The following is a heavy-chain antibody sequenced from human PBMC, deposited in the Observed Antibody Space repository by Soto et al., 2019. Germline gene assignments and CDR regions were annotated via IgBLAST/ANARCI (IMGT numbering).Heavy chain of an antibody. CDR3: ARSIDSSGFYFSNC. Sequence: SETLSLTCTVSGGSITSYYWSWIRQPAGKGLEWIGRIYSSGSTNYNPSLNSRVIMSVDTSQNQFSLKLSSVTAADTARYYCARSIDSSGFYFSNCWGQGTLVTVSS. V-gene: IGHV4-4*07. CDR2: IYSSGST. D-gene: IGHD3-22*01. J-gene: IGHJ4*02. CDR1: GGSITSYY.